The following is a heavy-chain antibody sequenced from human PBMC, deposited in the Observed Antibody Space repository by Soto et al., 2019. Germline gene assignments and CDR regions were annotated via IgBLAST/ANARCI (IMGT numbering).Heavy chain of an antibody. CDR2: ISSYGADR. CDR3: VKEGYMRSDWYGQFDY. J-gene: IGHJ4*02. CDR1: GFTFNSYA. Sequence: GGSLSLSCSASGFTFNSYAMHWVRQAPGKGLEFVSAISSYGADRYYADSVKGRFAISRDNSKNTLYLQMSSLRAADTALYYCVKEGYMRSDWYGQFDYWGQGAMVTVSS. V-gene: IGHV3-64D*06. D-gene: IGHD6-19*01.